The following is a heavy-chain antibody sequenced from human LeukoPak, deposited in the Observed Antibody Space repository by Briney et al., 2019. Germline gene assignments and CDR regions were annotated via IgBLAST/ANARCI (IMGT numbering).Heavy chain of an antibody. CDR1: GFTFSSYE. Sequence: GGSLRLSCAASGFTFSSYEMNWVRQAPGKGLEWLSYISSSGSTIYYADSVKGRFTISRDNAKNSLYLQMNSLRAEDTAVYYCARASSGRGYYYYYMDVWGKGTTVTVSS. CDR2: ISSSGSTI. CDR3: ARASSGRGYYYYYMDV. D-gene: IGHD6-19*01. V-gene: IGHV3-48*03. J-gene: IGHJ6*03.